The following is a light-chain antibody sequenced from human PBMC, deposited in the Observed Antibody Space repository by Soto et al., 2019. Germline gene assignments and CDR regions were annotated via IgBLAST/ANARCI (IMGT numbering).Light chain of an antibody. J-gene: IGKJ1*01. CDR2: AAS. Sequence: VQLTQSPSFLSASVGDRVTITCLASQGISSYLAWYQQKPGKAPEILIYAASYLGNGVPSRFSGSGSGTEFTLTITSLQNDDFATYYCQQYNSYTWTFGQGTKVDIK. V-gene: IGKV1-9*01. CDR3: QQYNSYTWT. CDR1: QGISSY.